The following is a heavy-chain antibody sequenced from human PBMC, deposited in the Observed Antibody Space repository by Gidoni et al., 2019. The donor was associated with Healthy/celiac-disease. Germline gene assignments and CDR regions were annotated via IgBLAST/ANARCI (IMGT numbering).Heavy chain of an antibody. CDR1: GGTFSSYA. CDR3: AREGYSSSWYGERDWFDP. J-gene: IGHJ5*02. D-gene: IGHD6-13*01. CDR2: IIPIFGTA. Sequence: QVQLVQSGAEVKKPGSSVKVSCKASGGTFSSYASSWVRQAPGQGHEWMGGIIPIFGTANYAQKFQGRVTITADESTSTAYMELSSLRSEDTAVYYCAREGYSSSWYGERDWFDPWGQGTLVTVSS. V-gene: IGHV1-69*01.